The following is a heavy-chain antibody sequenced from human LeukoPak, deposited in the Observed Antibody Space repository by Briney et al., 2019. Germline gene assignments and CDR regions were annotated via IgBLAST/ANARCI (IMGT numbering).Heavy chain of an antibody. CDR2: ISSYSSTI. J-gene: IGHJ4*02. Sequence: GGSLRLSCAASGFTFSSYSMNWVRQAPGKGLEWVSYISSYSSTIYYADSVKGRFTISRDNANNSLYLQMNSLRDEDTAVYYCARRAFSGSDYWGQGTLVTVSS. V-gene: IGHV3-48*02. CDR1: GFTFSSYS. D-gene: IGHD6-25*01. CDR3: ARRAFSGSDY.